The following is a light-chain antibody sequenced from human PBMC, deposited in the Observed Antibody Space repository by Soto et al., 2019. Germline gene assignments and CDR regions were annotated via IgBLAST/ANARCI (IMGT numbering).Light chain of an antibody. CDR3: LQDYTYPRT. CDR1: QGIRAD. Sequence: AIQMTQSPSSLSASVGDRVTITCRASQGIRADLGWYQQKPGKAPQLLIYSASSLQSGVPSRFSGSGSGTDFTLTISSLQPEDFATYYCLQDYTYPRTFGGGTKVEIK. CDR2: SAS. J-gene: IGKJ4*01. V-gene: IGKV1-6*01.